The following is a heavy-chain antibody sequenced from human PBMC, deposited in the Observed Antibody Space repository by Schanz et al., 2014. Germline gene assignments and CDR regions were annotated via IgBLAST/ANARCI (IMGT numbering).Heavy chain of an antibody. V-gene: IGHV4-39*01. CDR2: IYNSGST. CDR3: GRHPHYYGSGSGFDP. J-gene: IGHJ5*02. Sequence: QLQLQESGPGLVKPSETLSLTCTVSGGSISSSSYFWGWIRQPPGKGLEWIGSIYNSGSTYYNPSPKSRVTIPVDTSKTQFPLKLSSVTAADTAVYYCGRHPHYYGSGSGFDPWGQGTLVTVSS. CDR1: GGSISSSSYF. D-gene: IGHD3-10*01.